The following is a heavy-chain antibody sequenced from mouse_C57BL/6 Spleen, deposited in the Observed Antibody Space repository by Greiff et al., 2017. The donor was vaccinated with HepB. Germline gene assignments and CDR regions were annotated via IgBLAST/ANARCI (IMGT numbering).Heavy chain of an antibody. CDR3: ARGMDDFLFAY. J-gene: IGHJ3*01. D-gene: IGHD2-4*01. CDR1: GFTFSSYA. V-gene: IGHV5-4*03. Sequence: EVNVVESGGGLVKPGGSLKLSCAASGFTFSSYAMSWVRQTPEKRLEWVATISDGGSYTYYPDNVKGRFTISRDNAKNNLYLQMSHLKSEDTAMYYCARGMDDFLFAYWGQGTLVTVSA. CDR2: ISDGGSYT.